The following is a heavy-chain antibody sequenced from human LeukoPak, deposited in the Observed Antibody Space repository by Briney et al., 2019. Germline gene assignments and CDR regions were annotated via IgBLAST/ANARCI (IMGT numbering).Heavy chain of an antibody. J-gene: IGHJ4*02. Sequence: GGSLRLSCTASGFTFGDYATSWVRPAPGKGLEWVGFIRSKAYGGTTEYAASVKGRFTISRDDSKSIAYLQMNSLKTEDTAVYYCTRHPLYYDSSGYYGLWGQGTLVTVSS. V-gene: IGHV3-49*04. D-gene: IGHD3-22*01. CDR2: IRSKAYGGTT. CDR1: GFTFGDYA. CDR3: TRHPLYYDSSGYYGL.